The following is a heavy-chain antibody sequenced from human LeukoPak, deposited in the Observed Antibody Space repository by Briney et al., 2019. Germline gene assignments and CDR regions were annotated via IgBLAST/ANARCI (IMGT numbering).Heavy chain of an antibody. CDR2: IYYSGST. CDR1: GGSISSYY. Sequence: SSETLSLTCTVSGGSISSYYWSWIRQPPGKGLECIGYIYYSGSTNYNPSLKSLVTISVDTSKNQFSLKLSSVTAADTAVYYCAVAAAGTLFDPWGQGTLVTVSS. CDR3: AVAAAGTLFDP. J-gene: IGHJ5*02. V-gene: IGHV4-59*01. D-gene: IGHD6-13*01.